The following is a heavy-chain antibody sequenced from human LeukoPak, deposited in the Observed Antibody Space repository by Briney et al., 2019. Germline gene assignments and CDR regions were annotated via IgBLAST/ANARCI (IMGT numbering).Heavy chain of an antibody. Sequence: SETLSLTCTVSGGSISSYYWSWIRQPAGKGLEWIGRIYTSGSTNYNPSLKGRVTMSVDTSKNQFSLKLSSVTAADTAVYYCARVRGDSSSNWFDPWGQGTLVTVSS. CDR1: GGSISSYY. D-gene: IGHD6-6*01. J-gene: IGHJ5*02. CDR3: ARVRGDSSSNWFDP. CDR2: IYTSGST. V-gene: IGHV4-4*07.